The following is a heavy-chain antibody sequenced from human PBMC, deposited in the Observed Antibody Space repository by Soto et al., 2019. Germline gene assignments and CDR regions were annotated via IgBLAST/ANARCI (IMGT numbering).Heavy chain of an antibody. V-gene: IGHV3-30*03. Sequence: QVQLVESGGGVVQPGRSLRLSCAASGFTFSSYGMHWVRQAPGKGLEWVAVISYDGSNKYYADSVKGRFTISRDNSKNTLYLQMNSLRAEDTAVYYWARGDSSGYKYYFDYWAREPWSPSPQ. J-gene: IGHJ4*02. D-gene: IGHD3-22*01. CDR3: ARGDSSGYKYYFDY. CDR1: GFTFSSYG. CDR2: ISYDGSNK.